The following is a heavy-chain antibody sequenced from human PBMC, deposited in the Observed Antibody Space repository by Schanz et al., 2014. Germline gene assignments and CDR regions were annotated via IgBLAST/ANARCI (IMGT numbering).Heavy chain of an antibody. CDR3: AKHVRSLTGNDY. CDR2: IGGSGDST. J-gene: IGHJ4*02. V-gene: IGHV3-23*04. Sequence: VQLVESGGGVVQPGRSLRLSCAASGFTVSSNYMSWVRQAPGKGLEWVSGIGGSGDSTHYADSVKGRFIISRDNSKNTLYLQVNSLRAEDTAVYYCAKHVRSLTGNDYWGQGTLVTVSA. CDR1: GFTVSSNY. D-gene: IGHD3-9*01.